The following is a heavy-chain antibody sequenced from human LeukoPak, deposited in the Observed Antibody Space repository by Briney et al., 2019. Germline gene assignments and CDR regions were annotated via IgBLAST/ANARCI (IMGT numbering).Heavy chain of an antibody. CDR3: AKVGQDGYNPIDY. D-gene: IGHD5-24*01. CDR1: GFAFSSYA. V-gene: IGHV3-23*01. Sequence: GGSLRLSCAASGFAFSSYAMSWVRQAPGKGLEWVSAISGSGGSTYYADSVKGRFTISRDNSKNTLYLQMNSLRAEDTAVYYCAKVGQDGYNPIDYWGQGTLVTVSS. CDR2: ISGSGGST. J-gene: IGHJ4*02.